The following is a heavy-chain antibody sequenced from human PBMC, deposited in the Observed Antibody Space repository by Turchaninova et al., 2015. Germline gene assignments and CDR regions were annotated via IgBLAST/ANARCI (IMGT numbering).Heavy chain of an antibody. CDR2: IYHSGTT. Sequence: QVQLQESGPGLVKPSETLSLTCAVFGFSISSGYFWGWLRQPPGKGLEWLGTIYHSGTTYYNPSLKSRLTISVDTSKNQFSLELSSVTAADTAVYYCARHPRSGTFDYWGQGTLVTVSS. CDR1: GFSISSGYF. J-gene: IGHJ4*02. CDR3: ARHPRSGTFDY. D-gene: IGHD1-26*01. V-gene: IGHV4-38-2*01.